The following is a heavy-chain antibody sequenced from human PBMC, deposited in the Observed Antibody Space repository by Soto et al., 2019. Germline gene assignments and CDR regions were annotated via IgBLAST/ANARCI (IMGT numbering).Heavy chain of an antibody. V-gene: IGHV4-30-2*01. CDR3: ARSYSGGDAYFDY. D-gene: IGHD2-21*02. CDR1: GGSISSGGYA. Sequence: LSLTCAVSGGSISSGGYAWAWIRQPPGKGLEWVGYIYQSGSTYYNPSLKSRVTIAADRSKNQFSLNLASVTAADTAVYYCARSYSGGDAYFDYWGQGTVVTVYS. CDR2: IYQSGST. J-gene: IGHJ4*02.